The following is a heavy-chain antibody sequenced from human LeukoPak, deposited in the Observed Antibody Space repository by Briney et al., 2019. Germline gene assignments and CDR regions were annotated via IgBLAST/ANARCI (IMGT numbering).Heavy chain of an antibody. V-gene: IGHV3-23*01. D-gene: IGHD3-3*01. CDR1: GFTFNTYA. CDR3: AKAFFPERPTSIFDY. Sequence: PGGSLRLSCAASGFTFNTYAMFWVRQAPGEGLEWVSGISVRGKTYYADSVKGRFTISRDNSRNTLYLQMNSLKTEDTAMYFCAKAFFPERPTSIFDYWGQGSLVTVSS. J-gene: IGHJ4*02. CDR2: ISVRGKT.